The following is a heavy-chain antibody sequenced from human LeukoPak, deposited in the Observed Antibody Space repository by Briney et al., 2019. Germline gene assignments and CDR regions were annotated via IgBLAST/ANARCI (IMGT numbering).Heavy chain of an antibody. D-gene: IGHD3-22*01. CDR2: VNPNSGNT. CDR1: GYTFTSYD. CDR3: ARRSDDYDSSAYYH. J-gene: IGHJ4*02. V-gene: IGHV1-8*01. Sequence: ASVKVSCKPSGYTFTSYDLNWVRQATGQGLEWMGWVNPNSGNTGYAQKFQGRVTMTMDPSISTAYMELSSLRSEDTAVYYCARRSDDYDSSAYYHWGQGTLVTVSS.